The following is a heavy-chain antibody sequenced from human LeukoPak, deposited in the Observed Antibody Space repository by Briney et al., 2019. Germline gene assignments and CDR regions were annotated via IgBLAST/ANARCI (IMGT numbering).Heavy chain of an antibody. CDR3: AREIAAAVYTPYGYNWFDP. CDR1: GGTFSSYA. D-gene: IGHD6-13*01. Sequence: SVKVSCKASGGTFSSYAISWVRQAPGHGLEWMGGIIPIFGTANYAQKFQGRVTITTDESTSTAYMELSSLRSEDTAVYYCAREIAAAVYTPYGYNWFDPWGQGTLVTVSS. V-gene: IGHV1-69*05. J-gene: IGHJ5*02. CDR2: IIPIFGTA.